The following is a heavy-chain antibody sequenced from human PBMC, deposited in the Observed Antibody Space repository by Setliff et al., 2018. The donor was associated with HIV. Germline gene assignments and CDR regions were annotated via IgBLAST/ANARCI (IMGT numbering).Heavy chain of an antibody. CDR2: ISWNGHRT. D-gene: IGHD2-21*01. J-gene: IGHJ6*03. CDR3: ARAVDYNYYYYMDV. V-gene: IGHV3-20*04. CDR1: GFTFDDYG. Sequence: GESLKISCEASGFTFDDYGMSWVRQAPGKGLEWVSGISWNGHRTDYADSVKGRFTISRDNAKNSLYLEMNSLKAEDTALYWCARAVDYNYYYYMDVWGTGTTVTRLL.